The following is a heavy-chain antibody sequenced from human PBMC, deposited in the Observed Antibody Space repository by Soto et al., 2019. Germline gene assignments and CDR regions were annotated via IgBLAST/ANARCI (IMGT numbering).Heavy chain of an antibody. V-gene: IGHV3-30-3*01. CDR1: GFTFSSDA. CDR2: IPYDGSNK. D-gene: IGHD6-19*01. J-gene: IGHJ6*02. Sequence: GGSLRLSCAASGFTFSSDARHWVRQAPGEGLVGLAVIPYDGSNKYDTDSVTGRFTISRDNPKNTLDPQTNSLTAEHTALYYYARDYVAVAGTSWSLYYYFYSGMDVWGQGPTVTVSS. CDR3: ARDYVAVAGTSWSLYYYFYSGMDV.